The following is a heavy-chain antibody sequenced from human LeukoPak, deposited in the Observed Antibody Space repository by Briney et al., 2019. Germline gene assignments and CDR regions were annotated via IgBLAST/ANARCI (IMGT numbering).Heavy chain of an antibody. J-gene: IGHJ4*02. Sequence: GGSLRLFCAASGFTFSSYAMSWVRQAPGKGLEWVLAISGSGGSTYYADSVKGRFTISRDNSKNTLYLQMNSLRAEDTAVYYCARDGGTYDSSGYYDYWGQGTLVTVSS. CDR2: ISGSGGST. V-gene: IGHV3-23*01. CDR3: ARDGGTYDSSGYYDY. CDR1: GFTFSSYA. D-gene: IGHD3-22*01.